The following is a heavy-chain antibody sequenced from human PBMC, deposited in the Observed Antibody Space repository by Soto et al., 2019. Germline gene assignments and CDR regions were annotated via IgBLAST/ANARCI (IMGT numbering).Heavy chain of an antibody. D-gene: IGHD2-15*01. CDR2: INHSGST. V-gene: IGHV4-34*01. CDR3: ARAVVVVAASPKDAFDI. CDR1: GGSFSGYY. Sequence: QVQLQQWGAGLLKPSETLSLTCAVYGGSFSGYYWSWIRQPPGKGLELIGEINHSGSTNYNPSLKSRVTISVDTSKNQFSLKLSSVTAADTAVYYCARAVVVVAASPKDAFDIWGQGTMVTVSS. J-gene: IGHJ3*02.